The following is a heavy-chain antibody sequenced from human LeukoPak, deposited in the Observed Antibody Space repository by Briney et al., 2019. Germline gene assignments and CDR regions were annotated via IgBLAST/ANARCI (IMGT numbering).Heavy chain of an antibody. V-gene: IGHV3-7*01. CDR3: ARDGYYDFWSGYYMGWFDP. Sequence: PGGSLRLSCAASGFTFSSYWMSWVRQGPGKGLEWVANIKQDGSEKYYVDSVKGRLTISRDNAKNSLYLQMNSLRAEDTAVYYCARDGYYDFWSGYYMGWFDPWGQGTLVTVSS. D-gene: IGHD3-3*01. J-gene: IGHJ5*02. CDR1: GFTFSSYW. CDR2: IKQDGSEK.